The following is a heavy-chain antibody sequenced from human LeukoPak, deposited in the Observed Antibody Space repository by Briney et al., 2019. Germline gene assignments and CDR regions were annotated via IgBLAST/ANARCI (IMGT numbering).Heavy chain of an antibody. D-gene: IGHD3-10*01. CDR3: AKGAQYYGSGSHRRGHYFVS. J-gene: IGHJ4*02. CDR1: GFTFSSYS. V-gene: IGHV3-21*01. Sequence: GGSLRLSCAASGFTFSSYSMNWVRQAPGKGLEWVSSISSSSSYIYYADSVKGRFTISRDNSKNTLYLQMSSLRAEDTAVYYCAKGAQYYGSGSHRRGHYFVSWGQGTLVTVSS. CDR2: ISSSSSYI.